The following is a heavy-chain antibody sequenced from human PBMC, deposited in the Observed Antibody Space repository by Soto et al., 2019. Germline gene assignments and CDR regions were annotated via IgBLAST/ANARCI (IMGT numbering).Heavy chain of an antibody. V-gene: IGHV1-2*04. J-gene: IGHJ6*02. Sequence: ASVKVSCKASGYTFTGYYMHWVRQAPGQGLEWMGWINPNSGGTNYAQKFQGWVTMTRDTSISTAYMELSRLRSDDTAVYYCARGEHYSSSCALSYYYGMDVWGQGTTVTVSS. D-gene: IGHD6-13*01. CDR1: GYTFTGYY. CDR2: INPNSGGT. CDR3: ARGEHYSSSCALSYYYGMDV.